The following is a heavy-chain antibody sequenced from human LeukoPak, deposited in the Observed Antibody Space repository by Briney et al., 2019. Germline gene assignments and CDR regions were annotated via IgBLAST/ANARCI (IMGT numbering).Heavy chain of an antibody. V-gene: IGHV3-7*03. CDR2: IKEDGSEK. CDR1: GFAFSSCW. D-gene: IGHD3-10*01. CDR3: ATDSFGIFDY. Sequence: GGSLRLSCAASGFAFSSCWMNWVRQAPGKGLEWVAKIKEDGSEKYYVDSVKGRFTTSRDNAENSLYLQMNSLRAEDTAVYYCATDSFGIFDYWGQGTLVTISS. J-gene: IGHJ4*02.